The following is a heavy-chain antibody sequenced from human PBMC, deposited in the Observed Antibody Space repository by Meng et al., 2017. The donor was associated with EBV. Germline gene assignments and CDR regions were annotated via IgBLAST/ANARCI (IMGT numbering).Heavy chain of an antibody. D-gene: IGHD2-8*01. V-gene: IGHV3-21*01. Sequence: VQLEGSGGGLVKPGESPTVSLSAAGFTLRSYSMNWVRLAPGKGLEWVSSISSNSIDIYYADLVKGRFTISRDNAKNSLFLQMNSLRAEDTAVYYCARDRTSNRFDYWGQGTLVTVSS. J-gene: IGHJ4*02. CDR1: GFTLRSYS. CDR3: ARDRTSNRFDY. CDR2: ISSNSIDI.